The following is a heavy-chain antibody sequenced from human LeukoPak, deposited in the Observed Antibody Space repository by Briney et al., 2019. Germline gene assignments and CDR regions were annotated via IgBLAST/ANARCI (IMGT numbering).Heavy chain of an antibody. D-gene: IGHD5-18*01. CDR2: IIPILGIA. CDR1: GGTFSSYA. Sequence: SVKVSCKASGGTFSSYAISWVRQAPGQGHEWMGRIIPILGIANYAQKFQGRVTITADTSTSTAYMELRSLRSDDTAVYYCARDSVDTAMVTGYWGQGTLVTVSS. J-gene: IGHJ4*02. CDR3: ARDSVDTAMVTGY. V-gene: IGHV1-69*04.